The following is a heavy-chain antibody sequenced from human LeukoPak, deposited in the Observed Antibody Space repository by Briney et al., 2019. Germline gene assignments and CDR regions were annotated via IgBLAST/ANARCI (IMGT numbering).Heavy chain of an antibody. CDR1: GFTFSSYW. Sequence: GGSLRLSCAASGFTFSSYWMSWVRQAPGKGLEWVAVISYDGSNKYYADSVRGRFTISRDNSKNTLYLQMNSLRAEDTAVYYCATFLNDYWGQGTLVTVSS. J-gene: IGHJ4*02. V-gene: IGHV3-30-3*01. CDR2: ISYDGSNK. CDR3: ATFLNDY.